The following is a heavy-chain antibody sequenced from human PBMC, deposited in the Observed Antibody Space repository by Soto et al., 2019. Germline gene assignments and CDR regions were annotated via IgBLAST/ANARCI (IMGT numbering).Heavy chain of an antibody. J-gene: IGHJ6*02. CDR3: AKDAITMVRGVISYYGMDV. Sequence: EVQLVESGGGLLQPGRSLRLSFAASGFTFDDYAMHGVRQAPGKGLEWVSGISWNSGSIGYADSVKGRFTISRDNAKNSLYLQMNSLRAEDTALYYCAKDAITMVRGVISYYGMDVWGQGTTVTVSS. CDR2: ISWNSGSI. CDR1: GFTFDDYA. V-gene: IGHV3-9*01. D-gene: IGHD3-10*01.